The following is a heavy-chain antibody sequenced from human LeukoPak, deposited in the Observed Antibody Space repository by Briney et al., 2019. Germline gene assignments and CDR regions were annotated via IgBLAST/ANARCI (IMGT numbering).Heavy chain of an antibody. J-gene: IGHJ6*02. V-gene: IGHV1-2*02. CDR3: ARDGPSVAYYYYYGMDV. CDR1: GYTFTGYY. CDR2: INPNSGGT. Sequence: GASVKVSCKASGYTFTGYYMHWVRQAPGQGLEWMGWINPNSGGTNYAQKFQGRVTMTRATSISTAYMELSRLRSDDTAVYYCARDGPSVAYYYYYGMDVWGQGTTVTVSS.